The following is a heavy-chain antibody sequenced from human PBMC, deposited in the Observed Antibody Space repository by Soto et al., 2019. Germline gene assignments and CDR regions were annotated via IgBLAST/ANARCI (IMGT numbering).Heavy chain of an antibody. V-gene: IGHV3-23*01. CDR3: AKDRWSFGVVIIHHY. Sequence: GGSLRLSCAASGFTFSSYAMSWVRQAPGKGLEWVSAISGSGGSTYYADSVKGRFTISRDNSKNTLYLQMNSLRAEDTAVYYCAKDRWSFGVVIIHHYWGQGTLVTVSS. CDR1: GFTFSSYA. D-gene: IGHD3-3*01. CDR2: ISGSGGST. J-gene: IGHJ4*02.